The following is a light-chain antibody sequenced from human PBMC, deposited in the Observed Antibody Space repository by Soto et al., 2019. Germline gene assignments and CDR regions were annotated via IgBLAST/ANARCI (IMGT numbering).Light chain of an antibody. CDR1: SSDVGGYNY. J-gene: IGLJ1*01. CDR2: DVT. Sequence: QAALTQPASVCGSPGQSITISCTGTSSDVGGYNYVSWYQQHPGKAPKLMIYDVTNRPSGVSNRFSGSKSGNTASLTISGLQAEDEADYYCSSYTSSTSFYFGTGTKVTVL. CDR3: SSYTSSTSFY. V-gene: IGLV2-14*01.